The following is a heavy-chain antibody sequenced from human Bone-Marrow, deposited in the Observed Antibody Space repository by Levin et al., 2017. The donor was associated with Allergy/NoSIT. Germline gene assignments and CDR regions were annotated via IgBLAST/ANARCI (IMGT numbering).Heavy chain of an antibody. CDR2: ISESGDIT. Sequence: GGSLRLSCAASGFRFSDYVMNWVRQAPGKGLEWVSSISESGDITDYADSVKGRFAISRDNSRNTLFLQMNSLRPDDTAVYYCAKQYVGGGWGQGTLVTVSS. CDR3: AKQYVGGG. D-gene: IGHD2-2*01. CDR1: GFRFSDYV. V-gene: IGHV3-23*01. J-gene: IGHJ4*02.